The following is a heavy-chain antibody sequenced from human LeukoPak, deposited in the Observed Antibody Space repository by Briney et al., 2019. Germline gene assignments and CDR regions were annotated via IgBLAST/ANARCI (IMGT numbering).Heavy chain of an antibody. D-gene: IGHD2-15*01. Sequence: GGSLRLSCAASGLTFSSYSMNWVRQAPGKGLEWVSSISDSSTYIFNADPVQGRFTISRDDAKNSLYLQMNSLRVEDTAVYYCVRVVYCSGGTCSYYFDYWGQGTLVTVSS. CDR1: GLTFSSYS. CDR2: ISDSSTYI. V-gene: IGHV3-21*01. CDR3: VRVVYCSGGTCSYYFDY. J-gene: IGHJ4*02.